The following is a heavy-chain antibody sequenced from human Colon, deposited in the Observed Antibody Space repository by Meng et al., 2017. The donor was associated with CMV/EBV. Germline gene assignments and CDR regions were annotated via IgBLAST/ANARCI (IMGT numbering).Heavy chain of an antibody. Sequence: LSLTCAASGIILSDSGMNWVRQAPGKGLEWVSGISYTDGRAYYRDSVKGRLTVFRDIPKNTLYLQMSSLSAEDTAVYYCVRGSSRGGTDAFDIWGRGTMVTVSS. CDR2: ISYTDGRA. D-gene: IGHD3-10*01. J-gene: IGHJ3*02. V-gene: IGHV3-23*01. CDR1: GIILSDSG. CDR3: VRGSSRGGTDAFDI.